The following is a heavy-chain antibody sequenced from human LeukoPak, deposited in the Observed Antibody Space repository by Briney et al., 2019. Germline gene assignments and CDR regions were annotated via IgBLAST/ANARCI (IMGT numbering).Heavy chain of an antibody. D-gene: IGHD3-16*02. J-gene: IGHJ4*02. CDR1: GYTFTSYY. Sequence: ASVKVSCKASGYTFTSYYMHWVRRAPGQGLEWMGIINPSGGSTSYAQKFQGRLTMTRDMSTSTVYMDLSSLRSEDTAVYYCARADYDYVWGSYRQYYFDYWGQGTLVTVSS. CDR2: INPSGGST. V-gene: IGHV1-46*01. CDR3: ARADYDYVWGSYRQYYFDY.